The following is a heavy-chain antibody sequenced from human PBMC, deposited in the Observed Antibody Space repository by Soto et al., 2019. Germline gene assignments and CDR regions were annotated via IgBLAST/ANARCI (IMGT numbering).Heavy chain of an antibody. J-gene: IGHJ5*02. CDR2: IYWDDVK. D-gene: IGHD3-3*01. Sequence: QITLKESGPTLVNPTQTLTLTCTFSGFPLSTSGEGVTWIRQPPGKALEWLALIYWDDVKRYSPSLNSRLTIPKDTSKKQVVLSMTNMDAVDTATYYCARSLSLFGVVPQNWFDPWGQGVLVTVSS. CDR1: GFPLSTSGEG. CDR3: ARSLSLFGVVPQNWFDP. V-gene: IGHV2-5*02.